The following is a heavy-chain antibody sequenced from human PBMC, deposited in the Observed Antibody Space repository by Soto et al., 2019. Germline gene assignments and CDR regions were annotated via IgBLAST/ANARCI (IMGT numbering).Heavy chain of an antibody. Sequence: EVQLLDSGGGLVQPGGSLRLSCAASGFTFGSYAMNWVRQAPGKGLEWVSGISGGGTNTYYADSVKGRFTISRDNSRYMLFLHMSSLRADDTAVYYCAKDRGTIAYWGQGTLVAVSS. J-gene: IGHJ4*02. V-gene: IGHV3-23*01. CDR1: GFTFGSYA. D-gene: IGHD3-10*01. CDR2: ISGGGTNT. CDR3: AKDRGTIAY.